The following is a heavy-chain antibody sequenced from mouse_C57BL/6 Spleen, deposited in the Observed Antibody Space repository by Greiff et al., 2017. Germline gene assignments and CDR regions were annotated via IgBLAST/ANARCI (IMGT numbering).Heavy chain of an antibody. Sequence: QVQLKESGPGLVAPSQSLSITCTVSGFSLTSSAISWVRQPPGKGLEWLGIIWTGGGTNYNSALKSRLSISKDNSKSQVFLKMNSLQTDDTARYYCASYYYGSSYAMDYWGQGTSVTVSS. D-gene: IGHD1-1*01. CDR1: GFSLTSSA. J-gene: IGHJ4*01. CDR3: ASYYYGSSYAMDY. V-gene: IGHV2-9-1*01. CDR2: IWTGGGT.